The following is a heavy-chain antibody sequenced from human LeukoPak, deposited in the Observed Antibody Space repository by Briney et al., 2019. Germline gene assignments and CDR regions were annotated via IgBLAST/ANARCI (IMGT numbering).Heavy chain of an antibody. D-gene: IGHD1-20*01. V-gene: IGHV1-18*01. CDR1: GYTFTSYG. CDR3: ARDHVYNWNGYFDC. CDR2: ISAYNGNT. Sequence: ASVKVSCKTSGYTFTSYGISWVRQAPGQGLEWMGWISAYNGNTNYAQKIQGRVTMTTDTSTSTAYMELRSLRSDDTAVYYCARDHVYNWNGYFDCRGQGTLVTVSS. J-gene: IGHJ4*02.